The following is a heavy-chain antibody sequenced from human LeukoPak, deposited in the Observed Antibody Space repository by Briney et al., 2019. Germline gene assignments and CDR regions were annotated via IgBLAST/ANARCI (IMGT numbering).Heavy chain of an antibody. D-gene: IGHD5-18*01. Sequence: HPGGSLRLSCAASGFTFSSYAMHWVRQTPGKGLEWVALISYDENSEFYPDSVRGRLTISRDNSKNTMYLQMSSLRPEDTAIYYCARGLQGLWRGYGYGYSDHWGLGTLVTVSS. V-gene: IGHV3-30-3*01. CDR3: ARGLQGLWRGYGYGYSDH. CDR1: GFTFSSYA. J-gene: IGHJ5*02. CDR2: ISYDENSE.